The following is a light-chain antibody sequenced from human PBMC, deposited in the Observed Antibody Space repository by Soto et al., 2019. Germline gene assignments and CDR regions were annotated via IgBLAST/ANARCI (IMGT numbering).Light chain of an antibody. Sequence: AIQMTQSPSSLSASIGDRVTITCRSSQGIRNDLGWYQQKPGKAPKLLIYGASSLQSGVPSRFSGSGSGTDFTLTISSLQPEDFATYYCLQDYNYPYTFGQETKVDIK. V-gene: IGKV1-6*01. J-gene: IGKJ2*01. CDR2: GAS. CDR1: QGIRND. CDR3: LQDYNYPYT.